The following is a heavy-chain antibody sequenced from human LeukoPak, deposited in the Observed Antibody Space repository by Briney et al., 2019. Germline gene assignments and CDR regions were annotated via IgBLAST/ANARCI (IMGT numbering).Heavy chain of an antibody. V-gene: IGHV4-39*07. CDR2: INHSGST. D-gene: IGHD6-6*01. CDR1: GGSISSNNYQ. J-gene: IGHJ4*02. Sequence: SETLSLTCTVSGGSISSNNYQWGWIRQPPGKGLEWIGAINHSGSTNYNPSLKSRVTISVDTSKNQFSLKLSSVTAADTAVYYCACSSSSLFDYWGQGTLVTVSS. CDR3: ACSSSSLFDY.